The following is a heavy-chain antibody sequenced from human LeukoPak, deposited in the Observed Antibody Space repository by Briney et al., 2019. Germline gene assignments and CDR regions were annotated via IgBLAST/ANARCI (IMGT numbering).Heavy chain of an antibody. CDR2: MNPNSGNT. Sequence: GASVKVSCKASGYTFTSYDINWVRQATRQGLEWMGWMNPNSGNTGYAQKFQGRVTITADKSTSTAYMELSSLRSEDTAVYYCARMSGYDPENDYWGQGTLVTVSS. CDR1: GYTFTSYD. D-gene: IGHD5-12*01. J-gene: IGHJ4*02. CDR3: ARMSGYDPENDY. V-gene: IGHV1-8*03.